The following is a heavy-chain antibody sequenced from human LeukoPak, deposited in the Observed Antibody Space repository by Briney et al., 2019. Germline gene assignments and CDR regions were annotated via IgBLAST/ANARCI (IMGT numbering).Heavy chain of an antibody. Sequence: GASVKVSCKASDYTFTSYCISCVRQAPGQGLEWMGWISAYNGNTNYAQKLQGRVTMTTDTSASTAYMELRSLRSDDTAVYYCAREVTIFGVVIFDYWGQGTLVTVSS. D-gene: IGHD3-3*01. J-gene: IGHJ4*02. CDR3: AREVTIFGVVIFDY. V-gene: IGHV1-18*01. CDR2: ISAYNGNT. CDR1: DYTFTSYC.